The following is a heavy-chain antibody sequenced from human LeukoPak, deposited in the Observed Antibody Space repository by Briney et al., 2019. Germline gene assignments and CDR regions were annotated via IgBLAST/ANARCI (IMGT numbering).Heavy chain of an antibody. D-gene: IGHD1-7*01. V-gene: IGHV4-59*08. CDR1: GGSISSYY. CDR2: IYYSGST. J-gene: IGHJ4*02. CDR3: ARVIGNYHRGFDY. Sequence: PSETLSLTCTVSGGSISSYYWSWIRQPPGKGLEWIGYIYYSGSTNYNPSLKSRVTISVDTSKNQFSLKLSSVTAADTAMYYCARVIGNYHRGFDYWGQGILVTVSS.